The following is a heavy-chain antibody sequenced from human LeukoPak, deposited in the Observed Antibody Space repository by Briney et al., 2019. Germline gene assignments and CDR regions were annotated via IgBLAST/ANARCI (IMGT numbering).Heavy chain of an antibody. D-gene: IGHD5-24*01. CDR3: AKDYGEMATIQRGFAFDY. V-gene: IGHV3-23*01. J-gene: IGHJ4*02. CDR1: GFTFSSYA. CDR2: ISGDGGNI. Sequence: GGSLRLSCAASGFTFSSYAMSWVRQAPGKGLEWVSAISGDGGNIYYADSVKGRFTISRDNSKNTLYLQMNSLRAEDTAVYYCAKDYGEMATIQRGFAFDYWGQGTLVTVSS.